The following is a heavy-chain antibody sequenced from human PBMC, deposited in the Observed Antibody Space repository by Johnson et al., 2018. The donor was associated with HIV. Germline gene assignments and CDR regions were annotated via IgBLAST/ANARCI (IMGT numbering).Heavy chain of an antibody. D-gene: IGHD4-17*01. CDR2: ISYDGSNK. V-gene: IGHV3-30-3*01. Sequence: QVQLVESGGGVVQPGRSLRLSCAASGFTFSSYAMHWVRQAPGKGLEWVAVISYDGSNKYYADSVKGRFTISRDYSKNTWYLQMKWRRAEDTAVYYCVSEAGDYGDAITDDGVGFWGQGTMVTVSS. CDR3: VSEAGDYGDAITDDGVGF. CDR1: GFTFSSYA. J-gene: IGHJ3*01.